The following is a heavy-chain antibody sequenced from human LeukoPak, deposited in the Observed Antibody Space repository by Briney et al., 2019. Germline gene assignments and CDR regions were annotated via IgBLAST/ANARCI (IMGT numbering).Heavy chain of an antibody. CDR3: AKERHGSGWYRVISDY. J-gene: IGHJ4*02. Sequence: PGGSLRLSCAASGFTFSSFAMSWVRQAPGKGLEWVSGISESAIGTYYADSVKGRFTIYRDNSKKTLYLQMKSLRADDTALYYCAKERHGSGWYRVISDYWGQGTLVTVSS. CDR2: ISESAIGT. D-gene: IGHD6-19*01. V-gene: IGHV3-23*01. CDR1: GFTFSSFA.